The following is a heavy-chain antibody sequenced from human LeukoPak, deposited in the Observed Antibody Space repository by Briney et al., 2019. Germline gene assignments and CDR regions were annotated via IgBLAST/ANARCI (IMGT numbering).Heavy chain of an antibody. CDR3: AKGGHSSSPYNHMDV. D-gene: IGHD3-22*01. CDR2: ISWNSATM. V-gene: IGHV3-9*01. J-gene: IGHJ6*02. Sequence: GGSLRLSCVASGFTFDDYTMHWVRQAPGKGLEWVSGISWNSATMVFAGSVRGRFTISRDNAKNSLYLQMNSLRADDTALYYCAKGGHSSSPYNHMDVWGQGTTVTVSS. CDR1: GFTFDDYT.